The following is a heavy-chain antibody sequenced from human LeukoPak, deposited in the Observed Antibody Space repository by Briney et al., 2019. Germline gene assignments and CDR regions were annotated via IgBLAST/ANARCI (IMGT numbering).Heavy chain of an antibody. CDR2: IDPSDSYT. Sequence: GESLKISCKGSGYRFISYWISWVRQMPVKGLEWMGRIDPSDSYTNYSPAFQGRVTISADKSISTAYLQWSSLKASDTAMYYCARSAGMDVWGQGTTVTVSS. V-gene: IGHV5-10-1*01. J-gene: IGHJ6*02. CDR1: GYRFISYW. CDR3: ARSAGMDV.